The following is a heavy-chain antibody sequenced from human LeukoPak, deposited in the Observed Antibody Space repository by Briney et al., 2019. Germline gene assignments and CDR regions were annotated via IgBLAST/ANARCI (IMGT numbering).Heavy chain of an antibody. V-gene: IGHV4-59*01. CDR3: ARGAGWLPLV. Sequence: PSETLSLTCTVSGGSISSYYWSWIRQPPGKGLEWIGYVYYTGSTNYNPSLNSRVTMSIDTSKNQFSLRLSSVTAADTAVYYCARGAGWLPLVWGQGTLVTVSS. J-gene: IGHJ4*02. CDR2: VYYTGST. D-gene: IGHD5-24*01. CDR1: GGSISSYY.